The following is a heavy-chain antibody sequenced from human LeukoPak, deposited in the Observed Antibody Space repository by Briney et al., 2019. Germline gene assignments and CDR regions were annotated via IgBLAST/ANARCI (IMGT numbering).Heavy chain of an antibody. CDR1: GFSVSNTY. V-gene: IGHV3-69-1*01. Sequence: PGGSLRLSCAASGFSVSNTYMSWVRQAPGKGLEWVSSIVGSSSTYYADSLKGRFTISRDNAKNSLYLQMNSLRAEDTAVYYCARIGAGSSRDYWGQGTLVTVSS. J-gene: IGHJ4*02. CDR2: IVGSSST. CDR3: ARIGAGSSRDY. D-gene: IGHD6-13*01.